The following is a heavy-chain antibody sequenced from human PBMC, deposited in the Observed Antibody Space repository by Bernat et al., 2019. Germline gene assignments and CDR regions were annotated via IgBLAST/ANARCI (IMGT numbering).Heavy chain of an antibody. V-gene: IGHV3-23*01. Sequence: VQLLDSGGGLVQPGGSLRLSCAASGFTFSSHAMNWVRQAPGKGLEWVSGISGSGDNTYYADSVKGRFTISRDNSKNTLFVQMNSLRAEDTAVYYCALGDTMVRHWGQGTLVTVSS. CDR3: ALGDTMVRH. CDR1: GFTFSSHA. CDR2: ISGSGDNT. D-gene: IGHD1-26*01. J-gene: IGHJ1*01.